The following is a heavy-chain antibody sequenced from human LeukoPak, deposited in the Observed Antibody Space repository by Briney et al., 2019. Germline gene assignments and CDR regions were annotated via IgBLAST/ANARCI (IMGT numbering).Heavy chain of an antibody. CDR1: GFSFSSYR. V-gene: IGHV3-7*01. J-gene: IGHJ4*02. CDR3: ASSHDSSGND. CDR2: IKYDGSHK. D-gene: IGHD3-22*01. Sequence: PGGSLRLSCVASGFSFSSYRMAWVRQAPGKGLEWVANIKYDGSHKYYVDSVKGRFTISRDNAKNSVYLQMNSLRVDDTAVYFCASSHDSSGNDWGQGTMVTVSS.